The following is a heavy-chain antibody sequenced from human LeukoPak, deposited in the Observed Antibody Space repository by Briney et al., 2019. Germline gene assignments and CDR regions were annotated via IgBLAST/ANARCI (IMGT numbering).Heavy chain of an antibody. J-gene: IGHJ4*02. CDR3: VREEAAALDY. CDR1: GFTFRSYS. Sequence: PGGSLRLSCAASGFTFRSYSMSWVRQAPGKGLEWVSSIISRSTYIYYADSVRGRFTISRDNAKNSLFLQMNSLRAEGTAVYYCVREEAAALDYWGQGTLVTVSS. V-gene: IGHV3-21*01. CDR2: IISRSTYI. D-gene: IGHD6-25*01.